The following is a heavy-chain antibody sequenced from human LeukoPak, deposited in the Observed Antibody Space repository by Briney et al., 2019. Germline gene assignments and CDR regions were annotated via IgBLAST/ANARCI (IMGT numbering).Heavy chain of an antibody. J-gene: IGHJ4*02. CDR1: GGSFSGYY. CDR2: INHSGST. Sequence: SETLSLTCAVYGGSFSGYYWSWIRQPPGKGLEWIGEINHSGSTNYNPSLKSRVTISVDTSKNQFSLKLSSVTAADTAVYYRARAVIHDSSGWGYYFDYWGQGTLVTVSS. V-gene: IGHV4-34*01. D-gene: IGHD6-19*01. CDR3: ARAVIHDSSGWGYYFDY.